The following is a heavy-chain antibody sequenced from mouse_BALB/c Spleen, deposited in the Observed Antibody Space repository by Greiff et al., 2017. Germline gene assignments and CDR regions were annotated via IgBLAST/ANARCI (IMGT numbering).Heavy chain of an antibody. J-gene: IGHJ4*01. V-gene: IGHV1-69*02. D-gene: IGHD2-2*01. Sequence: VQLQQPGAELVKPGAPVKLSCKASGYTFTSYWMNWVQQRPGRGLEWIGRIDPSDSETHYNQKFKDKATLTVDNSSSTAYIQLSSLTSEDSAVYYCAREEGYDGVDYWGQGTSVTVAS. CDR2: IDPSDSET. CDR3: AREEGYDGVDY. CDR1: GYTFTSYW.